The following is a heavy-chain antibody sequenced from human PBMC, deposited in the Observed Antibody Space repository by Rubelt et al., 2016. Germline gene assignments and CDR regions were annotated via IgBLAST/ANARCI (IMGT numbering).Heavy chain of an antibody. D-gene: IGHD1-26*01. J-gene: IGHJ4*02. CDR3: ATDSADSGTYYLIDY. CDR1: GGSISSYY. Sequence: GPGLVKPSETLSLTCTVSGGSISSYYWSWIRQPPGKGLEWIGYIYYSGSTNYNPSLKSRVTISLDTSKNQFSRKLSSVTAADTAVYYCATDSADSGTYYLIDYWGQGTLVTVSS. CDR2: IYYSGST. V-gene: IGHV4-59*12.